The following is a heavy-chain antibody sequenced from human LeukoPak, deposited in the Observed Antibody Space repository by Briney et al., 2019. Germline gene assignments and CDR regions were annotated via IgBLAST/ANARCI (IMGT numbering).Heavy chain of an antibody. Sequence: ESGPTLVKPTETLTLTCTFSGFSLTTGVCVGWIRQPPGKALEWLGFTYWNDDKRYSPSLKTRLTITKDTSKNQVFLTMTNMDPVDTATYYCAHSLDDVFDIWGQGTMVTVSS. V-gene: IGHV2-5*01. CDR3: AHSLDDVFDI. CDR1: GFSLTTGVC. D-gene: IGHD1-1*01. J-gene: IGHJ3*02. CDR2: TYWNDDK.